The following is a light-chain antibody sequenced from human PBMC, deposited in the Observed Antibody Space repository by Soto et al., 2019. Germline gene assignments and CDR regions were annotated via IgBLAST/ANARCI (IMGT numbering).Light chain of an antibody. J-gene: IGLJ1*01. CDR1: SSDVGGYNY. V-gene: IGLV2-11*01. CDR3: CSYVGSYTHV. CDR2: DVS. Sequence: QSALTQPRSVSGSPGQSVTISCTGTSSDVGGYNYVSWYQQHPGKAPKLMIYDVSKRPSGVPDRFSGSKSGNTASLTISGVQAEDEADYYCCSYVGSYTHVFGTGTKLTVL.